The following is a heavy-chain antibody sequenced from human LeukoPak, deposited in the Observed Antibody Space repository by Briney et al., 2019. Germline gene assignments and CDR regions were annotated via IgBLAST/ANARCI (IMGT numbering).Heavy chain of an antibody. D-gene: IGHD1-20*01. CDR2: INPNSGAT. Sequence: GASVKVSCKASGYTFTGYYMHWVRQAPGQGLEWMGWINPNSGATNYAQKFQGWVTMTRDTSISTAYMELSRLRSDDTAVYYRARGGITGTTRGPTRLNDAFDIWGQGTMVTVSS. V-gene: IGHV1-2*04. J-gene: IGHJ3*02. CDR3: ARGGITGTTRGPTRLNDAFDI. CDR1: GYTFTGYY.